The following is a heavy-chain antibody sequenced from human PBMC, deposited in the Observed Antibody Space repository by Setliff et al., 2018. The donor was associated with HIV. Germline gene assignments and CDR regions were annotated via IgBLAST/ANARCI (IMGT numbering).Heavy chain of an antibody. CDR3: ARDGGRHDAFDI. Sequence: ASVKVSCKASGYTFTGYYMHWVRQAPGQGLEWMGWINPNSGGTNYAQTFQGCVTMTRDTSISTAYMELSRLRSDDTAVYYCARDGGRHDAFDIWGQGTMVTVSS. CDR2: INPNSGGT. V-gene: IGHV1-2*04. CDR1: GYTFTGYY. J-gene: IGHJ3*02. D-gene: IGHD3-16*01.